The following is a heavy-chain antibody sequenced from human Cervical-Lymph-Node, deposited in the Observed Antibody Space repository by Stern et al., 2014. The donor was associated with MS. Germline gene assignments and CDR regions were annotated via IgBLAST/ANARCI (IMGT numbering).Heavy chain of an antibody. CDR2: INPSGGGT. J-gene: IGHJ4*02. V-gene: IGHV1-46*01. CDR3: ARDALAGTAVPRHVDY. D-gene: IGHD6-19*01. Sequence: QVQLVQSGAEVKKPGASVKVSCKASGYTFTNYYIHWVRQAPGQGLECMGIINPSGGGTNYAQKFEGRVTMTRDTSTSTVYMEMSSLRSEDTAVYFCARDALAGTAVPRHVDYWGQGTLVTVSS. CDR1: GYTFTNYY.